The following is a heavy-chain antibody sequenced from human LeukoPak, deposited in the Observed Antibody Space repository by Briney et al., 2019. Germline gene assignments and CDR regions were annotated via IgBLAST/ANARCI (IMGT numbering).Heavy chain of an antibody. D-gene: IGHD3-10*01. Sequence: GGSLRLSCAASGFTFSSDAMSWVRQAPGKGLEWVSAISGSGGSTYYADSVKGRFTISRDNSKNTLYLQMNSLRAADTAVYYCAKYFASGSYYKLPHWGQGTLVTVSS. V-gene: IGHV3-23*01. J-gene: IGHJ1*01. CDR1: GFTFSSDA. CDR3: AKYFASGSYYKLPH. CDR2: ISGSGGST.